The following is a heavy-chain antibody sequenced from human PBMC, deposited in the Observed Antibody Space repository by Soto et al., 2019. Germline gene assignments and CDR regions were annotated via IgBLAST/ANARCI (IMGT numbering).Heavy chain of an antibody. Sequence: EVQLVESGGGLVQPGRSLRLSCAASGFTFDDYAMHWVRQAPGKGLEWVSGISWNSGSIGYADSVKGRFTISRDNAKNALYLQMNSLSAEDTALYYCAKGSSSTPEDFQHWGQGTLVTVSS. V-gene: IGHV3-9*01. CDR3: AKGSSSTPEDFQH. CDR2: ISWNSGSI. D-gene: IGHD6-13*01. J-gene: IGHJ1*01. CDR1: GFTFDDYA.